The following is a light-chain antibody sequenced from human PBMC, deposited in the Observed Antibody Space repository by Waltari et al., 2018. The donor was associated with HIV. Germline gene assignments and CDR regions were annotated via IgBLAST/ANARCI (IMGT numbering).Light chain of an antibody. CDR2: DDN. CDR3: QSYDSSNQGV. Sequence: NFMLTQPHSVSESPGKTVTISCTRSRGSIASNYVQWYQQHPGSSPTTVIDDDNQRPSGVTDRFSGSIDSSSNSASLTISGLKTEDEADDYWQSYDSSNQGVCGGGTKLTVL. CDR1: RGSIASNY. V-gene: IGLV6-57*01. J-gene: IGLJ3*02.